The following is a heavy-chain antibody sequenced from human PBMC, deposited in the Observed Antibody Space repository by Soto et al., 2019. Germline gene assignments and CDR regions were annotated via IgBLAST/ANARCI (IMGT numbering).Heavy chain of an antibody. CDR1: GFTFSNAW. J-gene: IGHJ4*02. CDR3: TRPWMEWEPQFDLDY. CDR2: IKSKTDGGTT. Sequence: GGSLRLSCAASGFTFSNAWMNWVRQAPGKGLEWVGRIKSKTDGGTTDYAAPVKGRFTISRDDSKNTLYLQMNSLKTEDTAVYYCTRPWMEWEPQFDLDYWGQGTLVTVSS. D-gene: IGHD1-26*01. V-gene: IGHV3-15*07.